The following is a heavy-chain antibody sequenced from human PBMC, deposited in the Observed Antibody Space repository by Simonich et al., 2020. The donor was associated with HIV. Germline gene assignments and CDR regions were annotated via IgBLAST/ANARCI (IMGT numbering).Heavy chain of an antibody. D-gene: IGHD3-22*01. CDR3: ARHDSSGFDY. CDR1: GGSISSSSYH. Sequence: QLPLQESGPGLVKPSETLSLTCTVSGGSISSSSYHWGWIRQPQGKGLEWIGSIYYKGRTYYNPSRKRRVTISVDTSKNQFSLKLSSVTAADTAVYYCARHDSSGFDYWGQGTLVTVSS. CDR2: IYYKGRT. V-gene: IGHV4-39*01. J-gene: IGHJ4*02.